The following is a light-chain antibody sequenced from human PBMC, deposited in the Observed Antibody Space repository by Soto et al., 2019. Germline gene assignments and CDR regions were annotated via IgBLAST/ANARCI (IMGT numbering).Light chain of an antibody. Sequence: SYELTQPPSLSVAPGRTARITCGGNNIGSRSVHWYQQKPGQAPVLVVYDDADRPSGIPERFSGSNSGNTATLTISRVEAGDEADYYCQVYDGSIDHNYHKYVFGTGTKVTVL. CDR3: QVYDGSIDHNYHKYV. V-gene: IGLV3-21*02. CDR1: NIGSRS. CDR2: DDA. J-gene: IGLJ1*01.